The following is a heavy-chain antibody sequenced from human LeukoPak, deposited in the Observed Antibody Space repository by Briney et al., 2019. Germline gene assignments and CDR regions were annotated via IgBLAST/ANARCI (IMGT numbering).Heavy chain of an antibody. CDR3: ARTRHGYCSGGSCYSVSP. J-gene: IGHJ4*02. CDR1: DGSFSGYY. Sequence: SEPLSLTCAVYDGSFSGYYWSWIRQPPGRGLKWIGEINHSGSTNYNPSLKSRVTISVDTSKNQFSLKLSAVSAADTAVYYCARTRHGYCSGGSCYSVSPWGQGTLVTVSS. V-gene: IGHV4-34*01. CDR2: INHSGST. D-gene: IGHD2-15*01.